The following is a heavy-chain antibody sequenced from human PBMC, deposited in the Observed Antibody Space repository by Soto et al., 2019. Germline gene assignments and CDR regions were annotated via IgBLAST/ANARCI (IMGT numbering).Heavy chain of an antibody. Sequence: ASVKVSCKASGYTFTSYGISWVRQAPGQGLEWMGWISAYNGNTNYAQKLQGRVTMTTDTSTSTAYMELRSLRSDDTAVYYCARDYFATDILTGYYNPYYFDYWGQGTLVTVSS. CDR1: GYTFTSYG. CDR3: ARDYFATDILTGYYNPYYFDY. CDR2: ISAYNGNT. V-gene: IGHV1-18*01. J-gene: IGHJ4*02. D-gene: IGHD3-9*01.